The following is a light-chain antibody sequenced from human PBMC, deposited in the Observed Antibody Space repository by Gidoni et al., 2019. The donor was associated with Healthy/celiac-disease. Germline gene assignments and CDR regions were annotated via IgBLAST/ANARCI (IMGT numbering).Light chain of an antibody. Sequence: EIVLRQSPGTLSLSTGEGATLSCRARQSVSSSYLAWCQQKPGQAPRLLIYGASSRATGIPDSFSGSGSGTDFTLTISRLEPEDFAVYYCQQYGSSPWTFGQGTKVEIK. CDR1: QSVSSSY. CDR3: QQYGSSPWT. V-gene: IGKV3-20*01. CDR2: GAS. J-gene: IGKJ1*01.